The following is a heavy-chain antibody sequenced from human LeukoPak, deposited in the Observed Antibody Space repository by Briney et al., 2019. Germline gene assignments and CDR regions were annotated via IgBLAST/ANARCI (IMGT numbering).Heavy chain of an antibody. D-gene: IGHD3-22*01. CDR3: AKYDSSGYFFSDFDY. V-gene: IGHV3-23*01. CDR2: IGGSGSIT. CDR1: GFSFSSHA. Sequence: PGGSLRLSCGASGFSFSSHAMSWVRQAPGKGLEWVSAIGGSGSITYSADSVKGRFTVSRDNSKNTLYLQMNSLRVEDTAVYYCAKYDSSGYFFSDFDYWGQGTLVTVSS. J-gene: IGHJ4*02.